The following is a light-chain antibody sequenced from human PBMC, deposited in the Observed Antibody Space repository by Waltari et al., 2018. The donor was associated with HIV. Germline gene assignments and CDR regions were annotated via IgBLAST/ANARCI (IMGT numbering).Light chain of an antibody. J-gene: IGLJ2*01. V-gene: IGLV2-8*01. Sequence: QSALAQPPPASVSPGQSVNISCTGTSSDVGGYRFVSWYQQHPGKAPKLMIYEVSKRPSGVPDRFSGSKSGNAASLTVSGLQAEDEADYYCSSYAGSNNVIFGGGTKLTVL. CDR1: SSDVGGYRF. CDR2: EVS. CDR3: SSYAGSNNVI.